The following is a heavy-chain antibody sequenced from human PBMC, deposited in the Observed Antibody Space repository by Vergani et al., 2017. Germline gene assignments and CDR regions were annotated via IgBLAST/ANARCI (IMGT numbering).Heavy chain of an antibody. D-gene: IGHD6-19*01. CDR2: ISGSGGTT. CDR3: AKVQQWLLRSFDY. V-gene: IGHV3-23*01. CDR1: GFTFSNYA. J-gene: IGHJ4*02. Sequence: EVQLLESGGGLVQPGGSLRLSCATSGFTFSNYAMSWVRQAPGKGLEWVSAISGSGGTTYYADSVKGRFTISRDNSKNTLYLQMNSLRAEDTAVYYCAKVQQWLLRSFDYWGQGTLVTVSS.